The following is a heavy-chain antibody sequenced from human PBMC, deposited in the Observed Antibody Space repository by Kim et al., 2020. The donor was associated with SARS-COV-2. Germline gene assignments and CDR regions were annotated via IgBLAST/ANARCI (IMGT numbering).Heavy chain of an antibody. CDR2: INPSGSST. CDR3: GLSSWYKLGFDP. D-gene: IGHD6-13*01. CDR1: GYTFTSYY. Sequence: ASVKVSCKASGYTFTSYYMHWVRQAPGQGLEWMGIINPSGSSTSYAQKFQGRVTMTRDTPTSTVYMELSSLRSEDTAVYYCGLSSWYKLGFDPWGQGTLVTVSS. V-gene: IGHV1-46*01. J-gene: IGHJ5*02.